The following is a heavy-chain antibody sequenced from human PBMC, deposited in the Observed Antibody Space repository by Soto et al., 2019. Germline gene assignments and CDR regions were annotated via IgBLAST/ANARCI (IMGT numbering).Heavy chain of an antibody. Sequence: QVQLVESGGGVVQPGRSLRLSCAASGFTFSSYGMHWVRQAQGKGLEWVAIISYDGSNQYYADSVKGRFTISRDNSKNTLYLQMNSLGTEDTAVYYCAKALGELSPESYDHWGQGVLVTVSS. CDR1: GFTFSSYG. CDR3: AKALGELSPESYDH. CDR2: ISYDGSNQ. V-gene: IGHV3-30*18. J-gene: IGHJ4*02. D-gene: IGHD3-16*02.